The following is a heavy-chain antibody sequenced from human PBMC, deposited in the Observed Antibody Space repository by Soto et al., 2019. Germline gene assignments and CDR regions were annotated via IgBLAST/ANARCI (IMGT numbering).Heavy chain of an antibody. Sequence: SETLSLTCTVSGGSISSYYWSWIRQPPGKGLEWIGYIYYRGRTNYNPSLRSRVTISVDTSKNQFSLKLTSVTAADTAVYYCGRDLTQTQLLGWFDPWGQGTRVTVSS. J-gene: IGHJ5*02. CDR1: GGSISSYY. V-gene: IGHV4-59*01. D-gene: IGHD2-2*01. CDR3: GRDLTQTQLLGWFDP. CDR2: IYYRGRT.